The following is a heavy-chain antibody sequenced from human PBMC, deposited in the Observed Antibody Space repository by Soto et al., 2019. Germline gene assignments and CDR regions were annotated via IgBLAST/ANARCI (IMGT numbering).Heavy chain of an antibody. CDR2: IYASGAT. D-gene: IGHD3-10*01. V-gene: IGHV4-59*01. Sequence: ETLSLTCTVSVGSISTYYWSWIRQPPGGTLEWIGYIYASGATTYNPSLESRVTMSVDMPNNEFSLELTSLTAADTAVYYCARSHSFDGSIYHYYFDFWGQGTLVTVSS. J-gene: IGHJ4*02. CDR3: ARSHSFDGSIYHYYFDF. CDR1: VGSISTYY.